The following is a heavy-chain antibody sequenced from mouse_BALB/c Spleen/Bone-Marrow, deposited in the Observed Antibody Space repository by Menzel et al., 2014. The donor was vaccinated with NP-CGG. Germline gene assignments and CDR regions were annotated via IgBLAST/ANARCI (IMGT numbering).Heavy chain of an antibody. D-gene: IGHD2-12*01. Sequence: VQLQQSGAELVKPGASVKLSCKASGYTFTSYYMCWVKQRPGQGLEWIGEINPSNGGTNFNEKFKSKATLTVDRSSSTAYMSLSSLTSEDSAVYYCTRSRRAMDHWGQGTSVPVSS. CDR1: GYTFTSYY. CDR3: TRSRRAMDH. J-gene: IGHJ4*01. V-gene: IGHV1S81*02. CDR2: INPSNGGT.